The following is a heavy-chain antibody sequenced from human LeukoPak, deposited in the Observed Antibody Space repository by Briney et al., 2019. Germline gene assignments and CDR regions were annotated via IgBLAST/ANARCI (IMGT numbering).Heavy chain of an antibody. CDR2: ISYSGTT. J-gene: IGHJ4*02. CDR3: ARVSSGYALAFDY. CDR1: GGSIGSYY. V-gene: IGHV4-59*08. D-gene: IGHD3-22*01. Sequence: SETLSLTCTVSGGSIGSYYWNWIRQPPGKGLEWIGYISYSGTTNYNPSLKSRVTISVGTSKNQFSLKLSSVTAADTAVYYCARVSSGYALAFDYWGQGTLVTVSS.